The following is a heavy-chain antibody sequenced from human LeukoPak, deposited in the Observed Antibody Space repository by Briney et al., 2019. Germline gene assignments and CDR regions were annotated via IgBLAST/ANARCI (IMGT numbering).Heavy chain of an antibody. CDR2: INPNSGGT. Sequence: ASVKVSCKASGYTFTGYYMHWVRQAPGQGLEWTGWINPNSGGTNYAQKFQGRVTMTRDTPTSTAYMELSRLTSDNMAVYYCSRGEVDGPDFDYWGQGTLVTVSS. CDR1: GYTFTGYY. V-gene: IGHV1-2*02. CDR3: SRGEVDGPDFDY. D-gene: IGHD1-26*01. J-gene: IGHJ4*02.